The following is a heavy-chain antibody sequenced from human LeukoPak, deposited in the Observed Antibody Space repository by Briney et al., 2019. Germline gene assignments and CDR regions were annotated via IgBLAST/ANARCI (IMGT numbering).Heavy chain of an antibody. D-gene: IGHD6-13*01. CDR3: AKSHASIWNVYDY. CDR2: ITAGGDST. Sequence: GGSLRLSCITSTFTFSNYAMSWVRLAPGEGLEWVSAITAGGDSTYYAESVKGRFTISRDNLKNMVFLQMSTLRAEDTAIYYCAKSHASIWNVYDYWGQGTLVTVSS. V-gene: IGHV3-23*01. J-gene: IGHJ4*02. CDR1: TFTFSNYA.